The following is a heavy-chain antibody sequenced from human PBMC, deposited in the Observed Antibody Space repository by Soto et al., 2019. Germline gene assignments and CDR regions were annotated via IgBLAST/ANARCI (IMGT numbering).Heavy chain of an antibody. CDR1: GFTFSSYS. D-gene: IGHD2-15*01. Sequence: GGSLRLSCAASGFTFSSYSMNWVRQAPGKGLEWVSSISSSSSYIYYADSVKGRFTISRDNAKNSLYLQMNSLRAEETAMYYCARDNSNLRYCSGGSCKGGFDYWGQGTLVTVSS. J-gene: IGHJ4*02. V-gene: IGHV3-21*01. CDR3: ARDNSNLRYCSGGSCKGGFDY. CDR2: ISSSSSYI.